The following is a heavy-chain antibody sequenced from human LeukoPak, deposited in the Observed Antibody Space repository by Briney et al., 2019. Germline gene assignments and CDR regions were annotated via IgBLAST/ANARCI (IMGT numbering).Heavy chain of an antibody. Sequence: ASVKVSCKAPGYTFTDYYLHWVRQAPGHGLEWMGWIKPDGGDTNYAQRLQGRVTMTRDTSISTAYMELTNLSSDDTAVYYCARGITIYGVMIIYFDSWGQGTLVTVSS. V-gene: IGHV1-2*02. CDR1: GYTFTDYY. CDR2: IKPDGGDT. CDR3: ARGITIYGVMIIYFDS. J-gene: IGHJ4*02. D-gene: IGHD3-3*01.